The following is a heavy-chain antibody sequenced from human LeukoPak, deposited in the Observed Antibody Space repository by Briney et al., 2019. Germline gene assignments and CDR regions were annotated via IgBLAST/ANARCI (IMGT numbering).Heavy chain of an antibody. V-gene: IGHV3-30*04. Sequence: GRSLRLSCAASGFTFSLYAVHWVRHPPGKGLEWVAVISYDGTTKYYADSVKGRFTVSRDNSKNTLFLQMNSLRAEDTAVYYCAKRRGLALLYYYYMDVWGKGTTVTVSS. CDR3: AKRRGLALLYYYYMDV. CDR2: ISYDGTTK. D-gene: IGHD1-7*01. CDR1: GFTFSLYA. J-gene: IGHJ6*03.